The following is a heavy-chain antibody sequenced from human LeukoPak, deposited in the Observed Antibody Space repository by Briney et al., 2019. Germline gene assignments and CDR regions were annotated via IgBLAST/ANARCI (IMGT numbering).Heavy chain of an antibody. Sequence: SETLSLTCTVSGGSISSSSYYWGWIRQPPGKGLEWIGSIYYSGSSYYNPSLKSRVTISVDTSKNQFSLKLSSVTAADTAVYYCARRNPTVVTPRYFDYWGQGTLVTVSS. D-gene: IGHD4-23*01. CDR3: ARRNPTVVTPRYFDY. CDR1: GGSISSSSYY. J-gene: IGHJ4*02. CDR2: IYYSGSS. V-gene: IGHV4-39*07.